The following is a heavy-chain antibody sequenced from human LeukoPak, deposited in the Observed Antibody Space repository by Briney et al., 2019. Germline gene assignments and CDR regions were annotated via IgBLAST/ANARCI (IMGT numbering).Heavy chain of an antibody. V-gene: IGHV3-48*03. D-gene: IGHD3-16*02. Sequence: SGGSLRLSCAASGFTFSSYEMNWVRQAPGKGLEWISYISSSGNTIYYADSAKGRFTISRDNAKNSLYLEMNSLRAEDTAVYYCARDLGYDYVWGSYRYRGWGQGTLVTVSS. CDR3: ARDLGYDYVWGSYRYRG. CDR1: GFTFSSYE. J-gene: IGHJ4*02. CDR2: ISSSGNTI.